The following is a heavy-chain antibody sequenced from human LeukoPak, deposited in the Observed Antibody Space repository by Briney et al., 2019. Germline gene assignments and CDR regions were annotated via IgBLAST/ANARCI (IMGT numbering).Heavy chain of an antibody. Sequence: SETLSLTCAVYGGSFSGYYWSWIRQPPGKGLEWIGEINHSGSTNYNPSLKSRDTISVDTSKNQFSLKLSSVTAADTAVYYCAREDTALFDYWGQGTLVTVSS. CDR1: GGSFSGYY. CDR2: INHSGST. CDR3: AREDTALFDY. J-gene: IGHJ4*02. D-gene: IGHD5-18*01. V-gene: IGHV4-34*01.